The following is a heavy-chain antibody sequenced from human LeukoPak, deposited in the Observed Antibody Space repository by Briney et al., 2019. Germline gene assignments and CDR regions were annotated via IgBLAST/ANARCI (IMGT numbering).Heavy chain of an antibody. D-gene: IGHD5-18*01. CDR2: INPNSGGT. CDR3: ARERLRRGYSYLDP. V-gene: IGHV1-2*02. J-gene: IGHJ5*02. CDR1: GYTFTGYY. Sequence: ASVKVSCKASGYTFTGYYMHWVRQAPGQGLEWMGWINPNSGGTNYAQKFQGRVTMTRDTSISTAYMELSRLRSDDTAVYYCARERLRRGYSYLDPWGQGTLVTVSS.